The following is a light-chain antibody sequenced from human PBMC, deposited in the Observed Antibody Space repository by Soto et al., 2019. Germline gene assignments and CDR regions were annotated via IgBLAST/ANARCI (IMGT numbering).Light chain of an antibody. CDR3: QQDNNWPRT. V-gene: IGKV3-15*01. J-gene: IGKJ1*01. Sequence: IVMTQSPDTLPVSPGERATLSCRASQSVSTNLAWYQHKPGQAPRLLIYGASTRATGIPARFSGSGSGTEFTLTISSLQSEDFAVYYCQQDNNWPRTFGQGTKVEIK. CDR1: QSVSTN. CDR2: GAS.